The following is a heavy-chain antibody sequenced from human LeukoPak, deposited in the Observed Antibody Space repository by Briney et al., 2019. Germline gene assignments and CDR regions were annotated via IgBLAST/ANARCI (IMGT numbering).Heavy chain of an antibody. J-gene: IGHJ3*01. CDR3: ARSYDFWTATESSAFEL. CDR2: IYYSGST. Sequence: SETLSLTCTVSGGSISSSSYYWGWIRQPPGKGLEWIGSIYYSGSTYYNPSLKSRVTISVDTSKNQFSLKLSSVTAADTAVYYCARSYDFWTATESSAFELWGRGTMVTVSS. D-gene: IGHD3-3*01. V-gene: IGHV4-39*01. CDR1: GGSISSSSYY.